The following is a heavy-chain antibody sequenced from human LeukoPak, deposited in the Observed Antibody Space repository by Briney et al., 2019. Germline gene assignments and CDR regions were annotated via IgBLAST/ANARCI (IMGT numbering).Heavy chain of an antibody. J-gene: IGHJ4*02. D-gene: IGHD3-22*01. V-gene: IGHV5-51*01. CDR2: IDPADSDS. CDR3: ARLIGAFSESSGYSDY. Sequence: GESLKISCKGSGYSFSSLWLGWVRQMPGKGLEWMGLIDPADSDSRYSPSFQGQVIFSVDKSTKTAYLQWSSLKASDTAMYYCARLIGAFSESSGYSDYWGQGTLVTVSS. CDR1: GYSFSSLW.